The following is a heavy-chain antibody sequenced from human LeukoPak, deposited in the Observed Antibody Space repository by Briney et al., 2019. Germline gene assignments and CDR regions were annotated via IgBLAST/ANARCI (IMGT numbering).Heavy chain of an antibody. D-gene: IGHD5-18*01. CDR1: GFTFSSYA. CDR2: ISSNGGST. J-gene: IGHJ4*02. Sequence: GGSLRLSCAASGFTFSSYAMHWVRQAPGKGLEYVSAISSNGGSTYHANSVKGRFTISRDNSKNTLYLQMGSLRAGDMAVYYCARSTAMASYDYWGQGTLVTVSS. CDR3: ARSTAMASYDY. V-gene: IGHV3-64*01.